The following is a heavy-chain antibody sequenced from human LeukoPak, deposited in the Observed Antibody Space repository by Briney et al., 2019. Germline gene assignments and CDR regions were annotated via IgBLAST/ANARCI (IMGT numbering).Heavy chain of an antibody. CDR3: ARDRVMVRGVITTYNIDF. D-gene: IGHD3-10*01. V-gene: IGHV1-18*01. CDR1: GYTFTSYG. Sequence: ASVKVSCKASGYTFTSYGISWVRQAPGQGREWMGGIRAYNGNTNHAQKVQCRVTMTTDTSTSTAYMELRSLRSDDTAVYYCARDRVMVRGVITTYNIDFWGQGTLVTVSS. J-gene: IGHJ4*02. CDR2: IRAYNGNT.